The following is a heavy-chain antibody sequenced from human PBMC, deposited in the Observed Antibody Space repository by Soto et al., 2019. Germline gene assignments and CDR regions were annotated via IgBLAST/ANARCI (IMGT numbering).Heavy chain of an antibody. Sequence: PGGSLRLSCVASGFTFSGYEMNWVRQAPGKGLEWVSYISSSGNIMYYADSVKGRFTISRYNAKNSLYLQMNSLRAEDTAVYYCARDIVSFLDYWGLGTLVTVSS. CDR2: ISSSGNIM. CDR3: ARDIVSFLDY. J-gene: IGHJ4*02. V-gene: IGHV3-48*03. CDR1: GFTFSGYE. D-gene: IGHD3-16*02.